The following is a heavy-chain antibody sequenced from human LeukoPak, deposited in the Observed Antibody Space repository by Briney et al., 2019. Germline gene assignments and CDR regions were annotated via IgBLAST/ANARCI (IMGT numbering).Heavy chain of an antibody. CDR3: ASDIVATSGDF. D-gene: IGHD5-12*01. CDR2: ITSTGDDI. Sequence: GGSLRLSCAASGFTFSDYYMSWIRQAPGKGLEWVAYITSTGDDIYYADSVKGRFTISRDNAKNALFLRMNSLRVEDTATYYCASDIVATSGDFWGQGTLVSVSS. CDR1: GFTFSDYY. V-gene: IGHV3-11*01. J-gene: IGHJ4*02.